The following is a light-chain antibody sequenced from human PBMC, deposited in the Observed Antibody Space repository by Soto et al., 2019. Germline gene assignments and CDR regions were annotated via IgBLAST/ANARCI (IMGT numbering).Light chain of an antibody. CDR2: AGS. CDR3: QQNYTNPLT. V-gene: IGKV1-39*01. CDR1: QSISCY. Sequence: DIQMTQSPSSLSASVGDRVTITCRASQSISCYLNWYQQKPGKAPNLLIHAGSILQSGVPPRFSGSGGGTDFTLTISCLQSEDFASYYCQQNYTNPLTFGGGTKVDIK. J-gene: IGKJ4*01.